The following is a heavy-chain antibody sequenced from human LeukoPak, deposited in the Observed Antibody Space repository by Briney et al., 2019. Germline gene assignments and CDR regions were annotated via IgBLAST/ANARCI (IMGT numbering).Heavy chain of an antibody. J-gene: IGHJ5*02. Sequence: RRASVKVSCKASGYTFTSYGISWVRQAPGQGLEWMGWISAYNGNTNYARKLQGRVTMTTDTSTSTAYMEPRSLRSDDTAVYYCARDGITMVRGVINNWFDPWGQGTLVTVSS. CDR3: ARDGITMVRGVINNWFDP. V-gene: IGHV1-18*04. CDR1: GYTFTSYG. CDR2: ISAYNGNT. D-gene: IGHD3-10*01.